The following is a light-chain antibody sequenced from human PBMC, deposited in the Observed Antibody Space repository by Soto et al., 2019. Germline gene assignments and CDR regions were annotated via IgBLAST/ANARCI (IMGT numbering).Light chain of an antibody. V-gene: IGKV3-20*01. CDR3: RQYGISGT. Sequence: EIVLTQSPGTLSLSPGERATLSCRASQSVSNNYLAWYQQKPGQAPRLLIYGASNRATGIPDRFSGSGSGTGFTLNISRLEPEDFAVYYCRQYGISGTVGQGTKVEIK. J-gene: IGKJ1*01. CDR2: GAS. CDR1: QSVSNNY.